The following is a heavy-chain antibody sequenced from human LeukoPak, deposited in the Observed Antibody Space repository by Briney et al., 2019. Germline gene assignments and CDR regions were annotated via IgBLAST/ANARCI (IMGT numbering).Heavy chain of an antibody. CDR1: GGSISSYY. CDR3: ATHPLLDY. J-gene: IGHJ4*02. D-gene: IGHD3-16*02. V-gene: IGHV4-39*01. CDR2: IYYSGST. Sequence: SETLSLTCTVSGGSISSYYWGWIRQPPGKGLEWIGSIYYSGSTYYNPSLKSRVSISVDPSKSQFSLKLTSVTAADTAVYYCATHPLLDYWGQGSLVTVSS.